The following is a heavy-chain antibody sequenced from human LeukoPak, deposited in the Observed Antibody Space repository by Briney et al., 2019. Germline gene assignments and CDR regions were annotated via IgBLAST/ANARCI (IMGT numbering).Heavy chain of an antibody. Sequence: GGSLRLSCSASGFTFSSYAMSWVRQAPGKGLEWVSAISGSGGSTYYADSVRGRFTISRDNSKNTLYLQMNSLRAEDTAVYYCAKDGNQLGFDYWGQGTLVTVSS. CDR3: AKDGNQLGFDY. J-gene: IGHJ4*02. CDR2: ISGSGGST. V-gene: IGHV3-23*01. D-gene: IGHD7-27*01. CDR1: GFTFSSYA.